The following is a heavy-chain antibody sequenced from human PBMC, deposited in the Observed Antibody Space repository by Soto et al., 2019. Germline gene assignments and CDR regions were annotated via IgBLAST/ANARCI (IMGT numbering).Heavy chain of an antibody. Sequence: SETLSLTCTVSGGSISSYYWSWIRQPPGKGLEWIGYIYYSGSTNYNPSLKSRVTISVDTSKNQFSLKLSSVTAADTAVYYCARLSCTNGVCYKFDYWSQGTLVTVSS. CDR3: ARLSCTNGVCYKFDY. CDR1: GGSISSYY. J-gene: IGHJ4*02. CDR2: IYYSGST. V-gene: IGHV4-59*08. D-gene: IGHD2-8*01.